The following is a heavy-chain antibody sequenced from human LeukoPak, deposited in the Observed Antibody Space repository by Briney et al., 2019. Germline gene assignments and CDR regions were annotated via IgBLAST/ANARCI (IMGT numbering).Heavy chain of an antibody. CDR2: IYYSGST. V-gene: IGHV4-39*01. D-gene: IGHD5-18*01. CDR3: ATSEGRGYSSY. Sequence: SETLSLTCTVSGGSISSSSYYWGWIRQPPGKGLEWIGSIYYSGSTYYNPSLKSRVTISVDTSKNQFSLKLSSVTAADTAVYYCATSEGRGYSSYWGQGTLVTVSS. CDR1: GGSISSSSYY. J-gene: IGHJ4*02.